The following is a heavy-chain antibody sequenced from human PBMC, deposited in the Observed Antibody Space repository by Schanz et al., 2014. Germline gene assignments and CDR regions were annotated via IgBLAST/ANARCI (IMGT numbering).Heavy chain of an antibody. J-gene: IGHJ4*02. Sequence: QVQLVQSGAEVKKPGASVKVSCKASGYTFTSYGISWVRQAPGQGLEWMGWISPYNGNTNYAQKLQGRVTMTADTSTNTAYMDLRSLRSDDTAVYYGARDQSPYTNSSDVRYFDYWGQGSLVTVSS. D-gene: IGHD6-6*01. CDR1: GYTFTSYG. CDR2: ISPYNGNT. V-gene: IGHV1-18*01. CDR3: ARDQSPYTNSSDVRYFDY.